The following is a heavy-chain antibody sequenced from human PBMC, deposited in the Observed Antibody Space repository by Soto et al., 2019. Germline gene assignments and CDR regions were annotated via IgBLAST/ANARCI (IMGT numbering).Heavy chain of an antibody. Sequence: QVQLQESGPGLVKPSQTLSLTCTVSGGSISSGGYYWSWIRQHPGKGLEWIGYIYYSGSTYYNPSLKSRVTISVDTAKNQFSLKLSSVTAADTAVYYCARSYDSSGYYFLGYWGQGTLVTVSS. CDR1: GGSISSGGYY. D-gene: IGHD3-22*01. V-gene: IGHV4-31*03. J-gene: IGHJ4*02. CDR3: ARSYDSSGYYFLGY. CDR2: IYYSGST.